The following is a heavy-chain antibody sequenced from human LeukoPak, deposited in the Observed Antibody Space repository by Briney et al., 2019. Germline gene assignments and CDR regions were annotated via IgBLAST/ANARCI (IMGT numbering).Heavy chain of an antibody. Sequence: SETLSLTCTVSGGSISSSSYYWGWIRQPPGKGLEWIGSIYYSGSTYYNPSLKSRVTISVDTSKNQFSLKLSSVTAADTAAYYCATQRWELLPVGWGQGTLVTVSS. CDR2: IYYSGST. CDR1: GGSISSSSYY. CDR3: ATQRWELLPVG. D-gene: IGHD1-26*01. J-gene: IGHJ4*02. V-gene: IGHV4-39*01.